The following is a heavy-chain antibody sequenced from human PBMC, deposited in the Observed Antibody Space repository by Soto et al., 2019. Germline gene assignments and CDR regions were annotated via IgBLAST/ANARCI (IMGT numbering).Heavy chain of an antibody. D-gene: IGHD6-19*01. CDR3: ARVLGYSSGWFYGMDV. CDR1: VFSLSPSGMR. J-gene: IGHJ6*02. CDR2: IDWDDDK. V-gene: IGHV2-70*01. Sequence: SGPTLVNPTQTLTLTCTFSVFSLSPSGMRVSWIRQPPGKALEWLALIDWDDDKCYSTSLKTRLTISKDTSKNQVVLTMTNMDPVDTAMYYCARVLGYSSGWFYGMDVWGQGTTVTVSS.